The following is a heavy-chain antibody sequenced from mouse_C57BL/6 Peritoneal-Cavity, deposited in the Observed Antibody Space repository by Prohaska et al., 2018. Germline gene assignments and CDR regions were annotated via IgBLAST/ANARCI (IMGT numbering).Heavy chain of an antibody. CDR2: IRLKSDNYAT. CDR1: GFTFSNYW. J-gene: IGHJ3*01. CDR3: TRFAY. V-gene: IGHV6-3*01. Sequence: EVKLEESGGGLVQPGGSMKLYCVASGFTFSNYWMNWVRQSPAKGLEWVAQIRLKSDNYATHYSESVKVRFTISRDDSISSVYLQMSNLRAENTGIYYCTRFAYWGQGTLVTVSA.